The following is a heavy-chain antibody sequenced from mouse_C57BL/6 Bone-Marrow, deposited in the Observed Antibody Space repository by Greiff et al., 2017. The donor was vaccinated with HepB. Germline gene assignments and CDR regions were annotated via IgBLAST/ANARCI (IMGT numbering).Heavy chain of an antibody. D-gene: IGHD1-1*01. J-gene: IGHJ4*01. V-gene: IGHV1-18*01. CDR3: ARFNTTVVATYYYAMDY. CDR1: GYTFTDYN. CDR2: INPNNGGT. Sequence: EVQLQQSGPELVKPGASVKIPCKASGYTFTDYNMDWVKQSHGKSLEWIGDINPNNGGTIYNQKFKGKATLTVDKSSSTAYMELRSLTSEDTAVYYCARFNTTVVATYYYAMDYWGQGTSVTVSS.